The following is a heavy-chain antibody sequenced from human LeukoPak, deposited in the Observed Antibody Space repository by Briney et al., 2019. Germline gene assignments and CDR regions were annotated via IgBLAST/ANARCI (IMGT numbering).Heavy chain of an antibody. Sequence: GGSLRLSCAASGFTFDDYAMHWVRQAPGKGLEWVSLISWDGGSTYYADSVKGRFTISRDNSKNSLYLQMNSLRAEDTALYYCARERIGCSSTSCSFGWFDPWGQGTLVTVSS. V-gene: IGHV3-43D*03. CDR3: ARERIGCSSTSCSFGWFDP. J-gene: IGHJ5*02. D-gene: IGHD2-2*01. CDR2: ISWDGGST. CDR1: GFTFDDYA.